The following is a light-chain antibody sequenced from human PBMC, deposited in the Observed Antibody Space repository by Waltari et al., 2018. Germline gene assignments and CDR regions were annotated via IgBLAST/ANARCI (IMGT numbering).Light chain of an antibody. CDR2: GRN. Sequence: SSELTQDPAVSVALGQTVRITCQGDSLRTYSGSWYQQKPGQAPILIVYGRNNRPSGIPDRFSGSSSGNTAALTIAGAQAEDEAVYYYNSRENSINHRVFGGGTKLTVL. CDR3: NSRENSINHRV. J-gene: IGLJ2*01. V-gene: IGLV3-19*01. CDR1: SLRTYS.